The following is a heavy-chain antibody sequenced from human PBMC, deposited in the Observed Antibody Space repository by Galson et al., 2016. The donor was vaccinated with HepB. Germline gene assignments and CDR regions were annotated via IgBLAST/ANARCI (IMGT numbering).Heavy chain of an antibody. CDR2: IYRSGST. V-gene: IGHV4-4*02. Sequence: SETLSLTCAVSGASISSSNWWSWVRQSPGKGLEGIGEIYRSGSTNYNPSLKSRVTISVDKSKNQFSLKMSSVTAADTAVYYCARISRSSSWYSIREGGTFDIWGQGTMVNVSS. CDR1: GASISSSNW. CDR3: ARISRSSSWYSIREGGTFDI. J-gene: IGHJ3*02. D-gene: IGHD6-13*01.